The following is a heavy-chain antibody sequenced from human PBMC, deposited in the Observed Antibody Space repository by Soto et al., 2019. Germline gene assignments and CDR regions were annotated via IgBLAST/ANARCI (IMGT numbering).Heavy chain of an antibody. CDR2: IYYSGST. J-gene: IGHJ3*02. CDR1: GGSISSYY. V-gene: IGHV4-59*01. Sequence: QVQLQESGPGLVKPSETLSLTCTVSGGSISSYYWSWIRQPPGKGLEWIGYIYYSGSTHYNPSLKSRVTISVDTSKNQFSLKLSSVTAADTAVYYCARGKRDYYDSSGYHFDIWGQGTMVTVSS. D-gene: IGHD3-22*01. CDR3: ARGKRDYYDSSGYHFDI.